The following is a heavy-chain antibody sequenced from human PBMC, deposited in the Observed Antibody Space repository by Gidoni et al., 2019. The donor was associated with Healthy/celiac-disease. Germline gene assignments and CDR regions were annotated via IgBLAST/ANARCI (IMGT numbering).Heavy chain of an antibody. CDR2: IYHSGST. J-gene: IGHJ6*02. D-gene: IGHD6-19*01. CDR3: ARGGIAVAGSYYYYYGMDV. Sequence: QVQLQESGPGLEQPSGTLSLTCAVSGGSISSRTWWSWVRQPPGKGLEWIGEIYHSGSTNYNPSLKSRVTISVDKSKNQFSLKLSSVTAADTAVYYCARGGIAVAGSYYYYYGMDVWGQGTTVTVSS. V-gene: IGHV4-4*02. CDR1: GGSISSRTW.